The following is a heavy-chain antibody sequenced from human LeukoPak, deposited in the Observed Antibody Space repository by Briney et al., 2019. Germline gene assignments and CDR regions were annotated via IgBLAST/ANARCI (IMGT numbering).Heavy chain of an antibody. Sequence: PGGSLRLSCAASGFTFSSYWMNWVRQAPGKGLEWEATIKKDGSERYYVDSVKGRFTISRDNTKKSLYLQMNTLRAEDTAVYYCARDLAGPPQEAFDIWGQGTMVTVSS. CDR2: IKKDGSER. CDR1: GFTFSSYW. V-gene: IGHV3-7*01. CDR3: ARDLAGPPQEAFDI. J-gene: IGHJ3*02.